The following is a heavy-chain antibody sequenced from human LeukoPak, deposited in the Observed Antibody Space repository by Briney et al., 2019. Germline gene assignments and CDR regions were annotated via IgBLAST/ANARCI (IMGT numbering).Heavy chain of an antibody. CDR2: IIPILGIA. J-gene: IGHJ4*02. D-gene: IGHD4-11*01. Sequence: ASVKVSCKASGGTFSSYTISWVRQAPGQGLEWMGRIIPILGIANYAQKFQGRVTITADKSTSTVYMELSSLRSEDTAVYYCARAGGQIFYSNHPFDYWGQGTLVTVSS. V-gene: IGHV1-69*02. CDR3: ARAGGQIFYSNHPFDY. CDR1: GGTFSSYT.